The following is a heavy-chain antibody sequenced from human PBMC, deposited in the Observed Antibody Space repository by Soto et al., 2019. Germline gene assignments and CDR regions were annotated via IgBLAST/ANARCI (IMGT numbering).Heavy chain of an antibody. V-gene: IGHV1-18*01. D-gene: IGHD2-15*01. CDR3: AREGFCSRGSCALYFHDFFGMDV. Sequence: ASVKVSCKASGYSFSRYGISWVRQAPGQGLEWMGWISTYNENTKYAQKFQGRVTMTTDTSTSTAYMELRSLTSDDTAMYYCAREGFCSRGSCALYFHDFFGMDVWG. CDR1: GYSFSRYG. J-gene: IGHJ6*02. CDR2: ISTYNENT.